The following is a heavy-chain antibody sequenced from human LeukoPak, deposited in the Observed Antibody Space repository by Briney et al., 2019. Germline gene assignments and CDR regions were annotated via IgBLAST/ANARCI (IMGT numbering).Heavy chain of an antibody. CDR3: ARAHSSGWSNFDY. D-gene: IGHD6-19*01. J-gene: IGHJ4*02. V-gene: IGHV4-4*02. CDR1: GGSISSSNW. Sequence: SETLSLTCAVSGGSISSSNWWSWVRQPPEKGLEWIGSIYYSGSTYYNPSLKSRLTISVDTSKNQFSLRLSSVTAADTAVYYCARAHSSGWSNFDYWGQGTLVTVSS. CDR2: IYYSGST.